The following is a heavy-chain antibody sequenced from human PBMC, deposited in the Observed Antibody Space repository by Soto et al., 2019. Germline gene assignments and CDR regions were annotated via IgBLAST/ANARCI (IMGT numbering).Heavy chain of an antibody. V-gene: IGHV3-30-3*01. CDR1: GFTFSSYA. J-gene: IGHJ6*02. D-gene: IGHD6-13*01. Sequence: PGGSLRLSCAASGFTFSSYAMSWVRQAPGKGLEWVAVLSYDGNIKYYAASVKGRFTISRDNSKNTVYLQMNSLRTEDTALYYCARAGSSSWDMDVWGQGTTVTVSS. CDR3: ARAGSSSWDMDV. CDR2: LSYDGNIK.